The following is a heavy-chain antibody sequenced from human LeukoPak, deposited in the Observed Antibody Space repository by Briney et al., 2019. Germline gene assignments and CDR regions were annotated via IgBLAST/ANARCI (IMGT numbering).Heavy chain of an antibody. CDR1: GGSFSGYC. CDR2: IYYTGST. Sequence: ETLSLTCAVSGGSFSGYCWSWIRQSPGKGLESLGYIYYTGSTNYNPSLKSRVTMSVDTSRNQFFLRLSSVTAADTAVYYCARFSEYYHSSVHYLDYWGQGTLVSVSS. CDR3: ARFSEYYHSSVHYLDY. J-gene: IGHJ4*02. V-gene: IGHV4-59*01. D-gene: IGHD3-22*01.